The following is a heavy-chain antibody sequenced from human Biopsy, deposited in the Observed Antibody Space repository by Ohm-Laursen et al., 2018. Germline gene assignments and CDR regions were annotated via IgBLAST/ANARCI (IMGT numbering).Heavy chain of an antibody. V-gene: IGHV4-38-2*02. D-gene: IGHD5-12*01. J-gene: IGHJ6*02. CDR3: ARVAGGYAYYYGMDV. Sequence: SETLSLTCTVSGYSVTNDYYWGWIRQPPGKGLEWIGNIYYDGITYYTPSLKSRVAMSVDTSKNQFPLRLTSVTAADTAVYYCARVAGGYAYYYGMDVWGQGTTVIVSS. CDR2: IYYDGIT. CDR1: GYSVTNDYY.